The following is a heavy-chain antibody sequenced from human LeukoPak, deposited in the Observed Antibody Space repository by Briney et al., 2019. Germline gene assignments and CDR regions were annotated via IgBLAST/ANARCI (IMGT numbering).Heavy chain of an antibody. J-gene: IGHJ4*02. CDR3: ARGLPATLLDY. Sequence: PGGSLRLSCVASGFTFSDYYMSWVRQAPGKGLEWVSYFSSSATATYYAGSVKGRSTISRDSAKNSLYLQMNSLRVEDTAVYYCARGLPATLLDYWGQGTLVTVSS. V-gene: IGHV3-11*01. CDR2: FSSSATAT. CDR1: GFTFSDYY. D-gene: IGHD2-2*01.